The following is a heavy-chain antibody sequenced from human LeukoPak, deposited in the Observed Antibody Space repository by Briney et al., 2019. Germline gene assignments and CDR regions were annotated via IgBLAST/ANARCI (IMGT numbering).Heavy chain of an antibody. Sequence: PSETLSLTCAAYGGSFSGYYWSWIRQPPGKGLEWIGEINHSGSTNYNPSLKSRVTMSVDTSKNQFSLKLSSVTAAETAVYYCARARGDILTGYYYGYWGQGTLVTVSS. CDR1: GGSFSGYY. J-gene: IGHJ4*02. CDR3: ARARGDILTGYYYGY. CDR2: INHSGST. D-gene: IGHD3-9*01. V-gene: IGHV4-34*01.